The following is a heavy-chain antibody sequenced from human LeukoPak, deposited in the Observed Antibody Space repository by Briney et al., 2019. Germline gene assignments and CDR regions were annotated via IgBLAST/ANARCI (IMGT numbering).Heavy chain of an antibody. J-gene: IGHJ2*01. CDR2: IYTSGST. Sequence: KSSETLSLTCTVSGGSISSYYWSWIRQPAGKGLEWIARIYTSGSTNYNPSLKSRVTISVDKSKNQFSLKLSSVTAADTAVYYCATGGSGYWYFDLWGRGTLVTVSS. CDR3: ATGGSGYWYFDL. D-gene: IGHD2-8*02. V-gene: IGHV4-4*07. CDR1: GGSISSYY.